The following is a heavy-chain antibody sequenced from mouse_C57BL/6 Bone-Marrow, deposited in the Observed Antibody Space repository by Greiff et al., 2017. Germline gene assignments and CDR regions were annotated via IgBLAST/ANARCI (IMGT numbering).Heavy chain of an antibody. V-gene: IGHV14-3*02. CDR3: ANWDWYFDV. J-gene: IGHJ1*01. CDR2: IDPANGNT. CDR1: GFNIKDTY. Sequence: VQLKQPGAELVKPGASVKLSCTASGFNIKDTYMHWVKQRPEQGLEWIGRIDPANGNTKYDPKFQGKATITADTSSNTAYLQLSSLTSEDTAVYYCANWDWYFDVWGAGTTVTVSS. D-gene: IGHD4-1*01.